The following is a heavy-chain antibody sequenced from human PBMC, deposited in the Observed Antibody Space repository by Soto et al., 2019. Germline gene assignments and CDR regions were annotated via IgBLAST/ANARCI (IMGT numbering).Heavy chain of an antibody. J-gene: IGHJ6*02. V-gene: IGHV1-18*01. Sequence: QIQLVQSGAEVKKPGASVKVSCKTSGYTFSNYGISWVRQAPGQGLEWMGWISAYNGLTNYAQKLQDRVTTTTDTATRTAYMELRSLRSDDTAVYYCARDPSRYSYGRYYYYGMDVWGQGTTVTVSS. CDR3: ARDPSRYSYGRYYYYGMDV. CDR2: ISAYNGLT. D-gene: IGHD5-18*01. CDR1: GYTFSNYG.